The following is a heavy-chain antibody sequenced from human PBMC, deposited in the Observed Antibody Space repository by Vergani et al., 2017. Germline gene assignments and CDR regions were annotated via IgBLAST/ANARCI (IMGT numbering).Heavy chain of an antibody. V-gene: IGHV4-4*07. CDR1: GAAIKDFY. CDR2: IYTSGST. J-gene: IGHJ4*02. Sequence: QVQLQESGPGLVKPSETLSLTCTVSGAAIKDFYWSWIRQPAGKGLEWIGRIYTSGSTNYNPSLKSRVTISVDTSKNQFSLKLSSVTAADTAVYYCARAGYFDWSLDYWGQGTLVTVSS. CDR3: ARAGYFDWSLDY. D-gene: IGHD3-9*01.